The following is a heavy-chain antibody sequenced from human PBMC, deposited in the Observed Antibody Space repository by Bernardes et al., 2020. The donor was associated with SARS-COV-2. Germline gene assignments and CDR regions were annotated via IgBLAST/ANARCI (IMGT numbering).Heavy chain of an antibody. CDR2: IYWDDDK. CDR1: GFSLSTSGVG. Sequence: SFPTLVKPTQTLTLTCTFSGFSLSTSGVGVGWIRQPPGKALEWLALIYWDDDKRYSPSLKSRLTITKDTSKNQVVLTMTNMDPVDTATYYCAHSWGGGLLRFLEWKEIHRFDPWGQGTLVTVSS. D-gene: IGHD3-3*01. CDR3: AHSWGGGLLRFLEWKEIHRFDP. V-gene: IGHV2-5*02. J-gene: IGHJ5*02.